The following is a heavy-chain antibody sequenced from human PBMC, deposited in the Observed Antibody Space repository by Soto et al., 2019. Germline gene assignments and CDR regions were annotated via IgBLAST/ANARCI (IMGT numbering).Heavy chain of an antibody. V-gene: IGHV5-51*01. J-gene: IGHJ4*02. D-gene: IGHD3-16*01. CDR3: FRGGVTSRTFDY. CDR1: GYIIKNYW. Sequence: GESLKISCKASGYIIKNYWIGWVRQMPGQGLEWMGIIFPDDSDTRYSPSFQGHVTISVDKSISTAYVQWSSLKASDSAIYYCFRGGVTSRTFDYWGQGALVTVSS. CDR2: IFPDDSDT.